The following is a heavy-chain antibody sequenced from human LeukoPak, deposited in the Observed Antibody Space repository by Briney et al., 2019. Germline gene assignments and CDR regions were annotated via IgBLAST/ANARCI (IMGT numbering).Heavy chain of an antibody. D-gene: IGHD4-11*01. V-gene: IGHV4-34*01. CDR2: INHSGST. Sequence: LETLSLTCAVYGASFSGYYWSWIRQPPGKGLEWIGEINHSGSTNYNPSLKSRVTISVDTSKNQFSLKLTSVTAADTAVYYCARGYDYGNYNDWGQGTLVTVSS. CDR3: ARGYDYGNYND. CDR1: GASFSGYY. J-gene: IGHJ4*02.